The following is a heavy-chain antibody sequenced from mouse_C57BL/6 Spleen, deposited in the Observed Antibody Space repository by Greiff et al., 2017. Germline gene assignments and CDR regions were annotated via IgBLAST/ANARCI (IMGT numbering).Heavy chain of an antibody. CDR3: AIEGYGSSFFDY. D-gene: IGHD1-1*01. Sequence: EVQVVESEGGLVQPGSSMKLSCTASGFTFSDYYMAWVRQVPEKGLEWVANINYDGSSTYYLDSLKSRFIISRDNAKNILYLQMSSLKSEDTATYYCAIEGYGSSFFDYWGQGTTLTVSS. J-gene: IGHJ2*01. V-gene: IGHV5-16*01. CDR2: INYDGSST. CDR1: GFTFSDYY.